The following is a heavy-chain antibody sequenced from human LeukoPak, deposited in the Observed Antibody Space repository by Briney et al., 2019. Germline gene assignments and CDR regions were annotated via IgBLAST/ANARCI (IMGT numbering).Heavy chain of an antibody. Sequence: PGGSLRLSCAASGFTFSSYAMHWVRQAPGRGLEGVALISYDGGNKFYADSVKGRFTISRDNSKNTLYRQMNSLRAEATAVYYCARGSGWYVVDYWGQGTLVTVSS. CDR3: ARGSGWYVVDY. CDR2: ISYDGGNK. J-gene: IGHJ4*02. CDR1: GFTFSSYA. V-gene: IGHV3-30*03. D-gene: IGHD6-19*01.